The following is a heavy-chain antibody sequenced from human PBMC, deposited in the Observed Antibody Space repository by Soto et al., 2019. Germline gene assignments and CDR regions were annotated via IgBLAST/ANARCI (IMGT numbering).Heavy chain of an antibody. CDR1: GFSFGEDD. J-gene: IGHJ4*02. D-gene: IGHD3-10*01. V-gene: IGHV3-23*01. CDR3: ATAGRNFFGS. CDR2: PYADGRT. Sequence: EVQLLESGGGLVQPVGSLRLSCAASGFSFGEDDMGWVRQPPGKGPEWVSSPYADGRTFYLYSVRGRFTISRDNSKTTLFLQMNGLTADDTAVYFCATAGRNFFGSWGQGTLVTVSS.